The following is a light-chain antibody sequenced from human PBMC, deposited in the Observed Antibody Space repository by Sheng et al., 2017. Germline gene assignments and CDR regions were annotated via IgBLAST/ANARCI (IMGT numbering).Light chain of an antibody. J-gene: IGKJ1*01. CDR1: QSVLYTSNNNNY. V-gene: IGKV4-1*01. CDR3: QQFYSTPWT. CDR2: WAS. Sequence: DIVMTQSPDSLAVSLGERATINCKSSQSVLYTSNNNNYLAWYQQKPGQSPKLLLYWASARESGVPDRFSGSGSGTNFTLTISSLQADDVAVYYCQQFYSTPWTFGQGTKVEIK.